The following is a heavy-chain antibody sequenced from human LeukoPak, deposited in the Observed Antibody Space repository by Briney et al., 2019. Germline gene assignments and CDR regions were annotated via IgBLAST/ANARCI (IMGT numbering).Heavy chain of an antibody. Sequence: GGSLRLSCAASGFTVSSNYISWVRQAPGKGLEWVSVIYSGGSTYYADSVKGRFTISRDNSKNTLYLQMNSLRAEDTAVYYCAKAPLGGVVPYYFDYWGQGTLVTVSS. D-gene: IGHD3-3*01. J-gene: IGHJ4*02. CDR1: GFTVSSNY. V-gene: IGHV3-53*05. CDR2: IYSGGST. CDR3: AKAPLGGVVPYYFDY.